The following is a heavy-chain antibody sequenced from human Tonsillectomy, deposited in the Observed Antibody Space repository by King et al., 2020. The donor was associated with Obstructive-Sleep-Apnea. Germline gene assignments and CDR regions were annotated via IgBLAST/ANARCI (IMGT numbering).Heavy chain of an antibody. J-gene: IGHJ2*01. V-gene: IGHV4-4*07. D-gene: IGHD6-13*01. CDR1: GGSISTYY. CDR3: AREGGVSRYFDL. CDR2: ISASGNT. Sequence: VQLQESGPGLVKPSETLSLTCTGSGGSISTYYWTWIRQPAEKGLEWIVRISASGNTNYNPSLKSRVTMSVDTSKSHFSLNLTSVTAADTAVYYCAREGGVSRYFDLWGRGTLVSVSS.